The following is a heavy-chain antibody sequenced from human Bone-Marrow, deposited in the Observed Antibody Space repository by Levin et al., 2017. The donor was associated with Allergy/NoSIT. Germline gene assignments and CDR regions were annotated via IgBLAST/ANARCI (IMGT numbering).Heavy chain of an antibody. CDR2: ISNDGSNK. CDR3: VRTRGYAYGKRLDS. J-gene: IGHJ4*02. CDR1: GFSFSSFS. V-gene: IGHV3-30*14. Sequence: SCAASGFSFSSFSFHWVRQAPGKGLEWVTVISNDGSNKYYADSMKGRFTVSRDNDKSSLYLDMSSLTPEDTAVYYCVRTRGYAYGKRLDSWGLGTLVTVSS. D-gene: IGHD5-12*01.